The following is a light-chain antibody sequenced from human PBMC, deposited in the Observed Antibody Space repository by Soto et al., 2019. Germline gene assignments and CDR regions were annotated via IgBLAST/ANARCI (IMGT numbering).Light chain of an antibody. J-gene: IGLJ7*01. V-gene: IGLV2-23*02. CDR2: EVS. CDR3: CSYAGTSTNTV. CDR1: SSDVGSYKL. Sequence: QSALTQPASVSGSPGQSITISCTGTSSDVGSYKLVSWYQQHPGKAPKLMISEVSKRPSGISDRFSGSKPGSTASLTISGRQAEDEADDYCCSYAGTSTNTVFGGGTQLTVL.